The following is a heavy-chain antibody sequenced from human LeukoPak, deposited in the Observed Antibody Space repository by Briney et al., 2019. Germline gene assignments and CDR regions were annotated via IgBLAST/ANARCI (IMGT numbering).Heavy chain of an antibody. D-gene: IGHD5-12*01. Sequence: GRSLRLSCAASGFTFDDYAMHWVRQAPGKGLEWVSGISWNSGSIGYADSVKGRFTISRDNAKHSLYLQMNSLRAEDTALYYCAKDIEASWLTFDYWGQGTLVTVSS. V-gene: IGHV3-9*01. J-gene: IGHJ4*02. CDR3: AKDIEASWLTFDY. CDR2: ISWNSGSI. CDR1: GFTFDDYA.